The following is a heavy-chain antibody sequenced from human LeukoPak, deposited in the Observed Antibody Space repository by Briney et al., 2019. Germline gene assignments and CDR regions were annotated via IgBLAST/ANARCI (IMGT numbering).Heavy chain of an antibody. CDR3: ARVGHYYDSSGYYRVQSPYDY. Sequence: GASVKVSCKASGYTFTGYYMHWVRQAPGQGLEWMGWINPNSGGTNYAEKFQGRVTMTRDTSISTDYMELSRLRSDDTAVYYCARVGHYYDSSGYYRVQSPYDYWGQGTLVTVSS. CDR1: GYTFTGYY. D-gene: IGHD3-22*01. V-gene: IGHV1-2*02. J-gene: IGHJ4*02. CDR2: INPNSGGT.